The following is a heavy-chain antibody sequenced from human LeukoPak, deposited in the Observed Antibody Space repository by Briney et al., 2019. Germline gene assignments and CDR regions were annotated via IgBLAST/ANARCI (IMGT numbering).Heavy chain of an antibody. D-gene: IGHD3-22*01. Sequence: SETLSLTCTVSGGSISTYYWSWIRQPPGKGLEWIGFIYFTGTTGYNPSLKSRVTISLDTSKNQFSLRLNSVTAADTAVYYCARSYDSRGYFYYGMDVWGQGTTVTVSS. CDR3: ARSYDSRGYFYYGMDV. CDR2: IYFTGTT. J-gene: IGHJ6*02. CDR1: GGSISTYY. V-gene: IGHV4-59*01.